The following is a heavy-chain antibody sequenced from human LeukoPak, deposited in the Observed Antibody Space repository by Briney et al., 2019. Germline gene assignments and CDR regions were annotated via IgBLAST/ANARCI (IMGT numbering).Heavy chain of an antibody. CDR2: IYYSGST. J-gene: IGHJ5*02. CDR1: GGSISSGDYY. Sequence: SETLSLTCTVSGGSISSGDYYWSWIRQPPGKGLEWIGYIYYSGSTYYNPSLKSRVTISVDTSKNQFSLKLSSVTAADTAVYYCARERYSGYDGNWFDPWGQGTLVTVSS. V-gene: IGHV4-30-4*01. D-gene: IGHD5-12*01. CDR3: ARERYSGYDGNWFDP.